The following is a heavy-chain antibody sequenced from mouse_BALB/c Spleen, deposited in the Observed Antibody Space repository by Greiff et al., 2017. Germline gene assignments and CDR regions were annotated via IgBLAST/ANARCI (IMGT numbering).Heavy chain of an antibody. Sequence: EVNVVESGGGLVQPGGSLKLSCATSGFTFTDYYMSWVRQPPGKALEWLGFIRNNANGYTTAYSAYVKGRFTISRDNSQSILYLQMNTLRAEDSATYYCASDMGCNYGADYWGQGTTRTVSS. V-gene: IGHV7-3*02. D-gene: IGHD1-1*01. CDR2: IRNNANGYTT. CDR3: ASDMGCNYGADY. J-gene: IGHJ2*01. CDR1: GFTFTDYY.